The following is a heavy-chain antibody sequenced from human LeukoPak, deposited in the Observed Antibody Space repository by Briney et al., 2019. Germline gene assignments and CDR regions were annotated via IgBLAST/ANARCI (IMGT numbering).Heavy chain of an antibody. CDR1: GYTFTMHS. CDR3: ARAGIAADGIIDY. CDR2: SNPSGGST. Sequence: ASVKVSCKASGYTFTMHSIVWVRHAPGQGLEWMGISNPSGGSTSYAQKFQGRVTMTTDTSTTTAYMELRGLRSDDTAVYYCARAGIAADGIIDYWGQGTLITVSS. V-gene: IGHV1-46*01. J-gene: IGHJ4*02. D-gene: IGHD6-13*01.